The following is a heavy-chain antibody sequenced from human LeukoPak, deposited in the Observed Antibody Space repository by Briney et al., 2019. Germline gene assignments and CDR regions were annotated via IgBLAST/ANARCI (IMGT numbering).Heavy chain of an antibody. CDR1: GGSISSYY. CDR2: IHYSGNT. CDR3: AREVRTMVRGDPFDY. Sequence: SETLSLTCTVSGGSISSYYWSWIRQPPGKGLEWIGYIHYSGNTNYNPSLKSRVTISIDTSKNQFSLKLASVTAADTAVYYCAREVRTMVRGDPFDYWGQGTLVTVSS. V-gene: IGHV4-59*01. J-gene: IGHJ4*02. D-gene: IGHD3-10*01.